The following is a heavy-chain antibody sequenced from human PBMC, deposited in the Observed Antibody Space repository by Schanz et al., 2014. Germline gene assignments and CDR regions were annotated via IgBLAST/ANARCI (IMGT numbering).Heavy chain of an antibody. D-gene: IGHD2-2*01. J-gene: IGHJ4*02. CDR3: AKDSTHIDIVLVPTAIDY. Sequence: VQLLESGGGLVQPGGSLRLSCAASGFAFSVYGMHWVRQAPGKGLEWVAVIWSDGSGKYYADSVKGRFTISRDSPKNTLYLQMNSLRTEDTAVYYCAKDSTHIDIVLVPTAIDYWGQGTLVTVSS. V-gene: IGHV3-30*02. CDR1: GFAFSVYG. CDR2: IWSDGSGK.